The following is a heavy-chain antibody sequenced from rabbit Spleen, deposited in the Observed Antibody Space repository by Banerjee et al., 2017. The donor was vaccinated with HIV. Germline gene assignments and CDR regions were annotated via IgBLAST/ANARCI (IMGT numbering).Heavy chain of an antibody. CDR2: IVPIFVAS. J-gene: IGHJ4*01. CDR3: VREAGYGGYGDDTL. Sequence: QLVESGGGLVQPGGSLKLSCKASGFDFSTYSMSWVRQAPGKWMQYIGYIVPIFVASQYVNGVNRRFTISSHNAQNPLYLQLNSLTAADTATYFCVREAGYGGYGDDTLWRSGTLVTVS. CDR1: GFDFSTYS. D-gene: IGHD6-1*01. V-gene: IGHV1S7*01.